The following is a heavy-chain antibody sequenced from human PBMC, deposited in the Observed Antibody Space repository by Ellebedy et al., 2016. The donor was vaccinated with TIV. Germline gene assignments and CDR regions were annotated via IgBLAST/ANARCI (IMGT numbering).Heavy chain of an antibody. CDR2: ISGSGDVT. J-gene: IGHJ4*02. D-gene: IGHD6-19*01. V-gene: IGHV3-23*01. CDR1: GFTFSSSG. CDR3: AKHTDYSRGQSRDD. Sequence: PGGSLRLSCAASGFTFSSSGMSWVRQAPGKGMEWFSAISGSGDVTYYADSVRGRFTISRDNSKNTLYVQMNSLRAEDKAVYYCAKHTDYSRGQSRDDWGQGTLVTVSS.